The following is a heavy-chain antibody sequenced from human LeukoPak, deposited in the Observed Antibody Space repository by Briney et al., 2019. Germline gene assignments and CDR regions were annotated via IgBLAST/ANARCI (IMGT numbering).Heavy chain of an antibody. CDR3: ARKAADAFDI. J-gene: IGHJ3*02. Sequence: PGRSLRLSCAASGFTFSSYAMHWVRQAPGKGLEWVAVISYDGSNKYYADSVKGRFTISRDNSKNTLYLQMNSLRAEDTAVYYCARKAADAFDIWGQGTMVTVSS. V-gene: IGHV3-30*04. CDR2: ISYDGSNK. CDR1: GFTFSSYA. D-gene: IGHD6-13*01.